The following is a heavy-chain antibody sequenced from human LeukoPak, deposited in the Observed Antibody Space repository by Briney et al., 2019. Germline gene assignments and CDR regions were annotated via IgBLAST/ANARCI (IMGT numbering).Heavy chain of an antibody. CDR2: IYHSGST. D-gene: IGHD1-26*01. V-gene: IGHV4-38-2*02. J-gene: IGHJ4*02. Sequence: PSETLSLTCTVSGYSISSGYYWGWIRPPPGKGLEWIGSIYHSGSTYYNPSLKSRVTISVDTSKNQFSLRLNSVTAADTAMYYCAKSGGYGLIDYWGQGTLVTVSS. CDR1: GYSISSGYY. CDR3: AKSGGYGLIDY.